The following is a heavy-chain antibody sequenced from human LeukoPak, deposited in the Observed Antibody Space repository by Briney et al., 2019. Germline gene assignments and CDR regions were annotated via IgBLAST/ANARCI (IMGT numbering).Heavy chain of an antibody. D-gene: IGHD1-26*01. J-gene: IGHJ4*02. Sequence: PGGSLRLSCEVSGFTFSNFEMAWVRQGPGMGLDWLAYINDGGNIIRYADTVRGRFTISRDSVKKSGFLQMNSLRVDDTAIYYCAGGPQFSGSHGFWGQGTLVTVSS. V-gene: IGHV3-48*03. CDR3: AGGPQFSGSHGF. CDR2: INDGGNII. CDR1: GFTFSNFE.